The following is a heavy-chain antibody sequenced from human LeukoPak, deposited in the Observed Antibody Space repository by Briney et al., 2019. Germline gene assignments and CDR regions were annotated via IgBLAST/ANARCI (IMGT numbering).Heavy chain of an antibody. D-gene: IGHD6-13*01. CDR1: GFSFSSYV. V-gene: IGHV3-30-3*01. CDR3: AREAQQHYYFDY. Sequence: GGSLRLSCAASGFSFSSYVMHWVRQAPGKGLEWVSVLSYAGSNEYYADSVEGRFTISRDNSKNTLYLQMNSLRAEDTAVYYCAREAQQHYYFDYWGQGTLVTVSS. CDR2: LSYAGSNE. J-gene: IGHJ4*02.